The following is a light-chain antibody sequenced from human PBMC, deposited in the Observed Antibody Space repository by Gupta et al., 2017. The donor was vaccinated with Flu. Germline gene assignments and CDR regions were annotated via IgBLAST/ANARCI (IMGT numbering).Light chain of an antibody. Sequence: QSALTHPASVSGSPGQSITISCTGTSSDIGTYNLVSWYQQHPGKAPKLMIYEDTKRPSGVSDRFSGSKSDNTASLTISGLQAEDEGEYYCCSYAGSSTFMFGGGTKMTVL. CDR1: SSDIGTYNL. CDR2: EDT. J-gene: IGLJ3*02. CDR3: CSYAGSSTFM. V-gene: IGLV2-23*01.